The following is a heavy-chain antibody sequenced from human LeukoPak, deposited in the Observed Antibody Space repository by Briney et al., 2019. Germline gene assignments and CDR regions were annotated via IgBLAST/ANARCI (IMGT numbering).Heavy chain of an antibody. J-gene: IGHJ4*02. CDR3: ARAYISGGFARVGPFDY. CDR2: IYYSGST. D-gene: IGHD1-26*01. V-gene: IGHV4-59*01. Sequence: SETLSLTCTVSGGSISSYYWSWIRQPPGKGLEWIGYIYYSGSTNYNPSLKSRVTISVDTSKNQFSLKLSSVTAADTAVYYCARAYISGGFARVGPFDYWGQGTLVTVSS. CDR1: GGSISSYY.